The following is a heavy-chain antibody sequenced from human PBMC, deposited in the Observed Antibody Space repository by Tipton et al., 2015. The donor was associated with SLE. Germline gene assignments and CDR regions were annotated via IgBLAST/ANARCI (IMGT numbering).Heavy chain of an antibody. CDR2: MTPNSGHT. CDR3: AGGSVRGTVSFGVDV. D-gene: IGHD3-10*01. Sequence: QSGAEVKQPGASVKVSCKASGYTFANYDINWVRQATGQGLEWMGWMTPNSGHTGYAQKFQGRVTMTRNTSISTAYMELRSLRSEDTAVFYCAGGSVRGTVSFGVDVWGQGTTVIVSS. CDR1: GYTFANYD. J-gene: IGHJ6*02. V-gene: IGHV1-8*01.